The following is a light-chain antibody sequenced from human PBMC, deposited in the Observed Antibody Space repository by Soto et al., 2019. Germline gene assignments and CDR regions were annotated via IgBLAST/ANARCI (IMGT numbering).Light chain of an antibody. CDR1: QTISSW. V-gene: IGKV1-39*01. Sequence: DIQMTQSPSTLSGSVGYRFTITCRASQTISSWLAWYQQKPGKAPQLLIQSASSLHSGVPSRFSGSGSGTHFTLIISSLQPEDSATYYCQQTFSTPWTFGQGTTVDIK. J-gene: IGKJ1*01. CDR3: QQTFSTPWT. CDR2: SAS.